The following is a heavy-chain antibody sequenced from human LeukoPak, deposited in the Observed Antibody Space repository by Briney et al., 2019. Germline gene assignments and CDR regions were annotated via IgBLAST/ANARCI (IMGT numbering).Heavy chain of an antibody. CDR2: INPNSGGT. V-gene: IGHV1-2*02. CDR1: GYTFTGYY. J-gene: IGHJ6*02. CDR3: ARERMGIVVVPAAVKYYYYGMDV. D-gene: IGHD2-2*03. Sequence: ASVKVSCKASGYTFTGYYMHWVRQAPGQGLEWMGWINPNSGGTNYAQKFQGRVTMTRDTSISTAYMELSRLRSDDTAVYYCARERMGIVVVPAAVKYYYYGMDVWGQGPTVTVSS.